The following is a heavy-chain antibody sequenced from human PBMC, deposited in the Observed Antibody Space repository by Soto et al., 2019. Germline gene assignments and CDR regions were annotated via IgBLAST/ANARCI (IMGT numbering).Heavy chain of an antibody. CDR3: ARAGIVQVSYAMDV. V-gene: IGHV4-59*01. D-gene: IGHD2-8*01. CDR2: IYHSGST. J-gene: IGHJ6*02. CDR1: GGSIGGDS. Sequence: SETLSLTCTVSGGSIGGDSWSWIRQSPGKGLDFIGYIYHSGSTNYNPSLKSRVTVSMDTSKNQFSLRLSSVTAADTAVYYCARAGIVQVSYAMDVWGQGTTVTVSS.